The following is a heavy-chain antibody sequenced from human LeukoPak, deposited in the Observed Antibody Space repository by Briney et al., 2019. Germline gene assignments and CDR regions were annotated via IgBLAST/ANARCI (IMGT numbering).Heavy chain of an antibody. D-gene: IGHD6-13*01. V-gene: IGHV3-20*04. J-gene: IGHJ4*02. CDR2: INWNGGST. CDR1: GFTFSSYG. CDR3: ARGVLYSSSWYDY. Sequence: PGGSLRLSCAASGFTFSSYGMSWVRQAPGKGPEWVSGINWNGGSTGYADSVKGRFTISRDNAKNSLYLQMNSLRAEDTALYYCARGVLYSSSWYDYWGQGTLVTVSS.